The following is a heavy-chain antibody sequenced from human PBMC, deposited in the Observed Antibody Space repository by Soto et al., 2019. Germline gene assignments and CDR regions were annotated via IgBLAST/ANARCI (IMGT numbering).Heavy chain of an antibody. D-gene: IGHD2-2*01. CDR2: ISGDGSST. Sequence: EVQLVESGGGLVQPGGSLRLSCAASGFSFSSSWMHWFRQVPGKGLVWVSRISGDGSSTTSADSVTGRFTVSRDNARNTLYLQMNSLRVEDTAVYYCARELCFGSICSSAFDIWGQGTRVTVSS. CDR3: ARELCFGSICSSAFDI. V-gene: IGHV3-74*03. CDR1: GFSFSSSW. J-gene: IGHJ3*02.